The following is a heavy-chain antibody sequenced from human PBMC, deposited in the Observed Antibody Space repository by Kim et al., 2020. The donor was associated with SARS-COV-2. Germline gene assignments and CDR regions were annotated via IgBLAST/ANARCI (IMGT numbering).Heavy chain of an antibody. D-gene: IGHD6-13*01. CDR1: GFTFSSYG. V-gene: IGHV3-33*08. CDR3: ARAYSSSWYTGLNY. CDR2: IWYDGSNK. J-gene: IGHJ4*02. Sequence: GGSLRLSCAASGFTFSSYGMHWVRQAPGKGLEWVAVIWYDGSNKYYADSVKGRFTISRDNSKNTLYLQMNSLRAEDTAVYYCARAYSSSWYTGLNYWGQGTLVTVSS.